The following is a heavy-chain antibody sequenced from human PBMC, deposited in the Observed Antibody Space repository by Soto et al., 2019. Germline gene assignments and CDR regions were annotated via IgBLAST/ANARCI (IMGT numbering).Heavy chain of an antibody. CDR2: IISILGIA. CDR1: GYTLTSYY. D-gene: IGHD5-12*01. J-gene: IGHJ4*02. CDR3: ARDQVATPNFDY. V-gene: IGHV1-69*04. Sequence: SVKVSCKASGYTLTSYYMYWVRQAPGQGLEWMGRIISILGIANYAQKFQGRVTITADKSTSTAYMELSSLRSEDTAVYYCARDQVATPNFDYWGQGTLVTVSS.